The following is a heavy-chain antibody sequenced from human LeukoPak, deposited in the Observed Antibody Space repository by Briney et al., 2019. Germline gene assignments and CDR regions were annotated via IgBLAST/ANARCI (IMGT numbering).Heavy chain of an antibody. CDR3: ARGSPPGIRFLEWTKFGMDV. D-gene: IGHD3-3*01. Sequence: SGRSLRLSCAASGFTFSSYGMHWVRQAPGKGLEWVAVIWYDGSNKYYADSVKGRFTISRDNSKNTLYLQMNSLRAEDTAVYYCARGSPPGIRFLEWTKFGMDVWGQGTTVTVSS. CDR2: IWYDGSNK. CDR1: GFTFSSYG. V-gene: IGHV3-33*01. J-gene: IGHJ6*02.